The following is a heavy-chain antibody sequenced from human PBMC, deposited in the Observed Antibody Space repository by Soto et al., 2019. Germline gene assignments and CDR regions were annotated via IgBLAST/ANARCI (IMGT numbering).Heavy chain of an antibody. V-gene: IGHV4-39*01. CDR2: IYYSGST. CDR1: GVSISSSSYY. J-gene: IGHJ6*02. CDR3: ARPIVVPAATHLSGYYYYYGMDV. D-gene: IGHD2-2*01. Sequence: SETLSLTCTVSGVSISSSSYYWGWIRQPPGKGLEWIGSIYYSGSTYYNPSLKSRVTISVDTSKNQFSLKLSSVTAADTAVYYCARPIVVPAATHLSGYYYYYGMDVWGQGTTVTVSS.